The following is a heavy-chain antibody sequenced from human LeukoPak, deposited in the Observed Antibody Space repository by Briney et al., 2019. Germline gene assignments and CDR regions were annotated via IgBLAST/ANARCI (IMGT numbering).Heavy chain of an antibody. CDR3: ASNWSDFDY. V-gene: IGHV4-38-2*02. D-gene: IGHD1-1*01. CDR1: GYSISSGHY. J-gene: IGHJ4*02. Sequence: PSETLSLTCTVSGYSISSGHYWGWIRPPPGKGLEWIGSIYHGETTYYNPSLKTRLTISLDTSKNQFSLRLSSVTAADTGVYYCASNWSDFDYWGQGILVTVSS. CDR2: IYHGETT.